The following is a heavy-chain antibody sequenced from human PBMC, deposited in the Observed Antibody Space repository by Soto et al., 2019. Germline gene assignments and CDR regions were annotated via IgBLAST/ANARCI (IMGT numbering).Heavy chain of an antibody. Sequence: PSETLSLTCTVSGGSISSGGYYWSWIRQHPGKGLEWIGYIYNSESTYYNPSLKSRVTISVDTSKNQFSLKLSSVTAADTAVYYCARVGGYGMDVWGQGTTVTVSS. D-gene: IGHD3-10*01. V-gene: IGHV4-31*03. CDR2: IYNSEST. J-gene: IGHJ6*02. CDR3: ARVGGYGMDV. CDR1: GGSISSGGYY.